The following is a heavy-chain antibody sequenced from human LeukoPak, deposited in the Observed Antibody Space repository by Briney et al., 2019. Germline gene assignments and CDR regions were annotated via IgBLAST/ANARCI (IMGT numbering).Heavy chain of an antibody. D-gene: IGHD5-18*01. V-gene: IGHV3-30-3*01. CDR1: GFTFSSYA. Sequence: PGGSLRLSCAASGFTFSSYAMHWVRQAPGKGLEWVAVISYDGSNKYYADSVKGRFTISRDNSKNTLYLQMNSLRAEDTAVYYCARTGRGYSYGYSDYWGQGTLVTVSS. CDR3: ARTGRGYSYGYSDY. J-gene: IGHJ4*02. CDR2: ISYDGSNK.